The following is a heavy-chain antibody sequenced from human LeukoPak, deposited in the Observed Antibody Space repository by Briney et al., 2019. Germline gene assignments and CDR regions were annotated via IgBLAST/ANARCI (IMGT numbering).Heavy chain of an antibody. D-gene: IGHD5-18*01. J-gene: IGHJ4*02. CDR3: ARSTLRSYGPQGGFDY. Sequence: ASVKVSCKASGYTFTSYGISWVRQAPGQGLEWTGWISAYNGNTNYAQKLQGRVTMTTDTSTSTAYMELRSLRSDDTAVYYCARSTLRSYGPQGGFDYWGQGTLVTVSS. CDR1: GYTFTSYG. V-gene: IGHV1-18*01. CDR2: ISAYNGNT.